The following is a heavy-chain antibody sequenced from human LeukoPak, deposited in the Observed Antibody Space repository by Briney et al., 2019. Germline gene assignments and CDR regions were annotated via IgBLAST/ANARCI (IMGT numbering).Heavy chain of an antibody. CDR2: MNPNSGNT. CDR1: GYTFTSYD. CDR3: ARGLRRARPGRGYYYYYMDV. V-gene: IGHV1-8*01. Sequence: ASVKVSCKASGYTFTSYDINWVRQATGQGLEWMGWMNPNSGNTGYAQKFQGRVTMTRNTSISTAYMELSSLRSEDTAVYYCARGLRRARPGRGYYYYYMDVWGKGTTVTVSS. D-gene: IGHD6-6*01. J-gene: IGHJ6*03.